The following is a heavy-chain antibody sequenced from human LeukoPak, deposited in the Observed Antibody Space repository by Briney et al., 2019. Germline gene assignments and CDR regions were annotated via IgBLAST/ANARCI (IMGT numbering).Heavy chain of an antibody. Sequence: GGSLRLSCAASGFTFDDYAMHWVRQAPGKGLEWVSGISWNSGSIGYADSVKGRFTISRDNAKNSLYLQMNSLRAEDTAVYYCARARTTVTTTPLHWGQGTLVTVSS. V-gene: IGHV3-9*01. CDR1: GFTFDDYA. J-gene: IGHJ4*02. CDR2: ISWNSGSI. D-gene: IGHD4-11*01. CDR3: ARARTTVTTTPLH.